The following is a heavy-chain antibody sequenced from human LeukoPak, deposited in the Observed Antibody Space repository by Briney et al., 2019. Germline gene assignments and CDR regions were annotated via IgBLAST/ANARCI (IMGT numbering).Heavy chain of an antibody. Sequence: SETLSLTCTVSGGSISSYYWSWIRQPPGKGLEWIGYIYYSGSTNYNPSLKSRVTISVDTSKNQFSLTLRSVTAADTAVYYCARHVGYGNNWFDPWGQGTLVTVSS. CDR3: ARHVGYGNNWFDP. J-gene: IGHJ5*02. D-gene: IGHD5-18*01. V-gene: IGHV4-59*08. CDR1: GGSISSYY. CDR2: IYYSGST.